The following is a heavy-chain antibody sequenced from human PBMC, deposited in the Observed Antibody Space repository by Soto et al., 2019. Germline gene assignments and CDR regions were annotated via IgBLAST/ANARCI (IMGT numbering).Heavy chain of an antibody. CDR3: ARAETEAAAGTTRSYYYYGMDV. Sequence: GASVKVSCKASGGTFSSYAISWVRQAPGQGLEWMGGIIPIFGTANYAQKFQGRVTITADKSTSTAYMELSSLRSEDTAVYYCARAETEAAAGTTRSYYYYGMDVWGQGTTVTVSS. CDR2: IIPIFGTA. CDR1: GGTFSSYA. D-gene: IGHD6-13*01. J-gene: IGHJ6*02. V-gene: IGHV1-69*06.